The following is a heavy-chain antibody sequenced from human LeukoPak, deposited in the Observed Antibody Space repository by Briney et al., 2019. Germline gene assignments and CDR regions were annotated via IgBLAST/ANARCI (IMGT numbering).Heavy chain of an antibody. V-gene: IGHV1-2*02. J-gene: IGHJ4*02. D-gene: IGHD6-13*01. Sequence: ASVKVSCKASGYTFTGYYMHWVRQAPGQGVEWRGWINPNSGGTNYAQKVQGRVTMTRDTSISTAYMQLSRLRSDDTAVYYCARVEVTGIADYWGQGTLVTVSS. CDR3: ARVEVTGIADY. CDR1: GYTFTGYY. CDR2: INPNSGGT.